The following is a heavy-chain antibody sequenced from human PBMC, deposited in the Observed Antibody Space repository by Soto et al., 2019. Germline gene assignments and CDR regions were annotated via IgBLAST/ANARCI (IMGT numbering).Heavy chain of an antibody. J-gene: IGHJ6*02. D-gene: IGHD1-7*01. CDR3: AREGENWNWDYYGMDV. V-gene: IGHV1-69*13. CDR1: GGTFSSYA. CDR2: IIPIFGTA. Sequence: SVKVSCKASGGTFSSYAISWVRQAPGQGLEWMGGIIPIFGTANYAQKFQGRVTITADESTSTAYMELSSLRSEDTAVYYCAREGENWNWDYYGMDVWGQGTTVTV.